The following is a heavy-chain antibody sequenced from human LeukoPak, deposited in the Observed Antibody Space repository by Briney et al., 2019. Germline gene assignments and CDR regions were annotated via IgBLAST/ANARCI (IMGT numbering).Heavy chain of an antibody. CDR1: GFTFSSYA. CDR3: AKESTMIVVAPNDH. V-gene: IGHV3-23*01. J-gene: IGHJ4*02. CDR2: ISGSGGST. Sequence: GGSLRLSCAASGFTFSSYAMSWVRQAPGKGREWVSAISGSGGSTYYADSVKGRFTISRDNSKNTLYLQMNSLRAEDTAVYYCAKESTMIVVAPNDHWGQGTLVTVSS. D-gene: IGHD3-22*01.